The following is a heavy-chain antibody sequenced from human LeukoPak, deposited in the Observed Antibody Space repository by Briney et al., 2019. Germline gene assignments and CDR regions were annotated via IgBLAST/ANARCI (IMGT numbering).Heavy chain of an antibody. Sequence: SVKVSCKASGGTFSTYAISWVRQAPGQGLEGMGGIIPIFGTANYAQKFQGRVTITADESTSTAYMELSSLRSEDAAAYYCARDAGGSGSYYNLFDPWGQGTLVTVSS. V-gene: IGHV1-69*13. J-gene: IGHJ5*02. CDR2: IIPIFGTA. CDR3: ARDAGGSGSYYNLFDP. D-gene: IGHD3-10*01. CDR1: GGTFSTYA.